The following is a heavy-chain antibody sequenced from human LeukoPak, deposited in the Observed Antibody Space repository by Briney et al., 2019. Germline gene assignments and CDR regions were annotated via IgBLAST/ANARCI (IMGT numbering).Heavy chain of an antibody. Sequence: PGGSLRLSCAASGFTFSSYAMSWVRQATGKGLEWVSAISGSGGSTYYADSVKGRFTISRDNSKNTLYLQMNSLRAEDTAVYYCAKSRGWRVGATGYFDYWGQGTLVTVSS. V-gene: IGHV3-23*01. CDR2: ISGSGGST. J-gene: IGHJ4*02. CDR1: GFTFSSYA. D-gene: IGHD1-26*01. CDR3: AKSRGWRVGATGYFDY.